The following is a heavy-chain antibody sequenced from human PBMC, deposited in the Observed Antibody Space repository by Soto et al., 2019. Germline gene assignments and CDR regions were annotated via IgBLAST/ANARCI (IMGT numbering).Heavy chain of an antibody. J-gene: IGHJ4*02. V-gene: IGHV4-4*07. CDR3: ARGPYSSGWYVVDY. CDR2: LYSSGNT. Sequence: PSETLSLSCTVCGASISAYAWSWIRQPAGKGLEWIGRLYSSGNTNYNPSFKSRLTMSADTSKNQFSLKLSSVTAADTAVYYCARGPYSSGWYVVDYWGQGTLVTVSS. D-gene: IGHD6-19*01. CDR1: GASISAYA.